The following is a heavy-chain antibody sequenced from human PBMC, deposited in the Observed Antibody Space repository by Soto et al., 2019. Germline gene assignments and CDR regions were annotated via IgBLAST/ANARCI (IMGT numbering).Heavy chain of an antibody. CDR2: IIPILGIA. J-gene: IGHJ4*02. D-gene: IGHD2-15*01. Sequence: QVQLVQSGAEVKKPGSSVKVSCKASGGTFSSYTISWVRQAPGQGLEWMGRIIPILGIANYAQKFQGRVTITADKPTSTAYMELSSLRSDDTAVYYCARDCSGGSCNCECDYWGQGTLVTVSS. CDR1: GGTFSSYT. V-gene: IGHV1-69*08. CDR3: ARDCSGGSCNCECDY.